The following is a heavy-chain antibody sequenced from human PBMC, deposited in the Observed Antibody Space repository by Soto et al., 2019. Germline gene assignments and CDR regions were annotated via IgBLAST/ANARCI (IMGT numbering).Heavy chain of an antibody. D-gene: IGHD3-22*01. Sequence: SETLSLTFTVSGGSISSGGYYWSLIRQHPGKGLEGIWYFYYSGGTYYNPSLKIRVTISVDTYKNQLSMKMSSVTAADTAVYYCARVGQWLPYYYDSSTYTFENWLDPWGQGTLATLSS. CDR2: FYYSGGT. V-gene: IGHV4-31*03. CDR3: ARVGQWLPYYYDSSTYTFENWLDP. J-gene: IGHJ5*02. CDR1: GGSISSGGYY.